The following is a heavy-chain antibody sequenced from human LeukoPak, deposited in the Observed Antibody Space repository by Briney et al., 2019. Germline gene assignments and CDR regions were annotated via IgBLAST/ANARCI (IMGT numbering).Heavy chain of an antibody. D-gene: IGHD6-19*01. V-gene: IGHV3-23*01. Sequence: GGSLRLSCAASGFIFSNYAMGWVRQAPGKELEWVSTLSGSDGSTHYADSVKGRFSISRDNSKNTLYLQMNSLRVEDTAVYYCARDRGFRAVAFDYWGQGALVTVSS. CDR2: LSGSDGST. CDR3: ARDRGFRAVAFDY. CDR1: GFIFSNYA. J-gene: IGHJ4*02.